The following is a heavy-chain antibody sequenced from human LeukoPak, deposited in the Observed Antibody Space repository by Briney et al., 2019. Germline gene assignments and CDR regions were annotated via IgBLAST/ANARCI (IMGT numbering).Heavy chain of an antibody. D-gene: IGHD6-13*01. CDR3: ATSTAAAGTD. V-gene: IGHV3-7*03. J-gene: IGHJ4*02. Sequence: PGGSLRLSCAASGFTFSNLWMSWVRQAPGKGLKWVANIKQDGSEKYYVDSVKGRFTISRDSAQNSLYLQMNSLRAEDTAIYYCATSTAAAGTDWGQGTLVTVSS. CDR2: IKQDGSEK. CDR1: GFTFSNLW.